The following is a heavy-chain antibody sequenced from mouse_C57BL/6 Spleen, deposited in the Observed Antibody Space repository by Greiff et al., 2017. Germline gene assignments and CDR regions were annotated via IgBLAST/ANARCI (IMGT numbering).Heavy chain of an antibody. CDR3: ANYNGYWYFDV. D-gene: IGHD1-3*01. V-gene: IGHV1-81*01. Sequence: VQLQQSGAELARPGASVKLSCKASGYTFTSYGISWVKQRTGQGLEWIGEIYPRSGNTYYNEKFKGKATLTADKSSSTAYMELRSLTSEDSAVYFCANYNGYWYFDVWGTGTTVTVSS. CDR2: IYPRSGNT. CDR1: GYTFTSYG. J-gene: IGHJ1*03.